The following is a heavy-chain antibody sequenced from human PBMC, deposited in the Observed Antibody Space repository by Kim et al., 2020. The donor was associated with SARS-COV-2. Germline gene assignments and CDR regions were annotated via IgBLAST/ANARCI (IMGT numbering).Heavy chain of an antibody. V-gene: IGHV3-23*01. J-gene: IGHJ4*02. CDR3: AKDSPYYYDSSGYPDY. Sequence: VKGRFTISRDNSKNTLYLQMNSLRAEDTAVYYCAKDSPYYYDSSGYPDYWGQGTLVTVSS. D-gene: IGHD3-22*01.